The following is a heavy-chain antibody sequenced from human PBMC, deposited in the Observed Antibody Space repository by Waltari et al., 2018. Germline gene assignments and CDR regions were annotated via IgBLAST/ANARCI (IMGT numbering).Heavy chain of an antibody. J-gene: IGHJ4*02. CDR3: ARDRGRIAARPSYYFDY. CDR1: GYTFTGYY. D-gene: IGHD6-6*01. CDR2: INPNSGGT. Sequence: QVQLVQSGAEVKKPGASVKVSCKASGYTFTGYYMHWVRQAPGQGLEWMGWINPNSGGTNYAQKFQGRVTMTRDTSISTAYMELSRLRSDDTAVYYCARDRGRIAARPSYYFDYWGQGTLVTVSS. V-gene: IGHV1-2*02.